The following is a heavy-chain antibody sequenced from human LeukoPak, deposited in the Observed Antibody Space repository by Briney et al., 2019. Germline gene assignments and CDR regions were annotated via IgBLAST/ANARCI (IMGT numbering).Heavy chain of an antibody. V-gene: IGHV3-53*01. Sequence: GGSLRLSCAASGFTVSGNYMSWVRQAPGKGLEWVSVIYSGGSTYYADSVEGRFTIFRDNSKNTLYLQMNSLRAEDTAVYYCARDKMVRGASDYWGQGTLVTVSS. CDR3: ARDKMVRGASDY. CDR1: GFTVSGNY. J-gene: IGHJ4*02. D-gene: IGHD3-10*01. CDR2: IYSGGST.